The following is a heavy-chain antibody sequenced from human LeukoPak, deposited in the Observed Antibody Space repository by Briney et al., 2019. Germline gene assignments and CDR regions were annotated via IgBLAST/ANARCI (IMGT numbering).Heavy chain of an antibody. CDR2: IYYSGST. Sequence: PSETLSLTCTVSGGSISSGGYYWSWIRQHPGKGLEWIGYIYYSGSTYYNPSLKSRVTISVDTSKNQFSLKLSSVTAADTAVYYCATTPSETTVSNGDYWYFDLWGRGTLVTVSS. CDR3: ATTPSETTVSNGDYWYFDL. D-gene: IGHD4-17*01. J-gene: IGHJ2*01. V-gene: IGHV4-31*03. CDR1: GGSISSGGYY.